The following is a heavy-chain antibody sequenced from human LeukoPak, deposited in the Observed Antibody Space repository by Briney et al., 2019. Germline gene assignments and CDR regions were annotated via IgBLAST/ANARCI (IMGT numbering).Heavy chain of an antibody. CDR1: GFTFSSYG. Sequence: GGSLRLSCAASGFTFSSYGMNWVRQAPGKGLEWVSFISSSSSTIYYADSVKGRFTISRDNAKNSLYLQMNSLRAEDTAVYYCARDEPNYYYMDVWGKGTTVTVSS. CDR3: ARDEPNYYYMDV. J-gene: IGHJ6*03. V-gene: IGHV3-48*04. CDR2: ISSSSSTI.